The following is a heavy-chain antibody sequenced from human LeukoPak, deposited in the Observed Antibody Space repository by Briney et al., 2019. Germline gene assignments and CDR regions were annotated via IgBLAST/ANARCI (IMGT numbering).Heavy chain of an antibody. CDR1: GGTFSSYT. Sequence: ASVKVSCKASGGTFSSYTISWVRQAPGQGLEWMGRIIPILGIANYAQKFQGRVTITADKSTSTAYVELSSLRSEDTAVYYCAREAVAGTPFPLFDYWGQGTLVTVSS. V-gene: IGHV1-69*04. CDR2: IIPILGIA. CDR3: AREAVAGTPFPLFDY. J-gene: IGHJ4*02. D-gene: IGHD6-19*01.